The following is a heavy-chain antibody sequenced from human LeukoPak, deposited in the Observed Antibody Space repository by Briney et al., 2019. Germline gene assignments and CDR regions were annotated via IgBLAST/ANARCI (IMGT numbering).Heavy chain of an antibody. Sequence: ASVTVSCKSSGYTFTSYYMHWLRQAPGQGLEWMGIINPSGCSTSCAHKFQGSGTMTTDMSTITVYMELSSLRSEDTAVYYCARSVDRVTFAPWGQGTLLTVSS. D-gene: IGHD5-12*01. CDR3: ARSVDRVTFAP. CDR2: INPSGCST. V-gene: IGHV1-46*01. CDR1: GYTFTSYY. J-gene: IGHJ5*02.